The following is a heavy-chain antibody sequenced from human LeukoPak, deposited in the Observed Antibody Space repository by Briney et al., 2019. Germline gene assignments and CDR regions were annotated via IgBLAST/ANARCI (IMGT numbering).Heavy chain of an antibody. V-gene: IGHV3-21*01. CDR3: AKDHVVVTPNWFDP. J-gene: IGHJ5*02. CDR1: GFTFNTYN. D-gene: IGHD2-21*02. CDR2: ITSSSSYI. Sequence: PGGSLRLSCAASGFTFNTYNMNWVRQAPGQGLEWVSSITSSSSYIYYADSVKGRFTISRDNAKNSLYLQMNGLRAEDTAVYYCAKDHVVVTPNWFDPWGQGTLVTVSS.